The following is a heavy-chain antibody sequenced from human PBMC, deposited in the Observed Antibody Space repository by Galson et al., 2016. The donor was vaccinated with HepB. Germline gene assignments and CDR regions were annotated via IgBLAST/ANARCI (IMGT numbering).Heavy chain of an antibody. CDR1: GGTFTSYA. Sequence: SCKASGGTFTSYAISWVRQAPGQGLEWMGGVIPMFNSANYAQKFQGRVTITADKSTRTAYMELSSLRSDDTAVYYCARAWRVSGSSGDRVGALDLWGQGTMVTVSS. D-gene: IGHD2-8*01. CDR3: ARAWRVSGSSGDRVGALDL. J-gene: IGHJ3*01. CDR2: VIPMFNSA. V-gene: IGHV1-69*06.